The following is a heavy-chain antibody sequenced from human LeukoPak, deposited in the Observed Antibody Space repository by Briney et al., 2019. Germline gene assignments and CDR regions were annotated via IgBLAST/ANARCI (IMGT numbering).Heavy chain of an antibody. Sequence: SGRSLRLSCAASGFTFSSYGMHWVRQAPAKGLEWVAVISYDGSNKYYADSVKGRFTISRDNSKNTLYLQMNSLRAEDTAVYYCAKEDEYSNYEEDYWGQGTLVTVSS. CDR2: ISYDGSNK. CDR3: AKEDEYSNYEEDY. J-gene: IGHJ4*02. D-gene: IGHD4-11*01. CDR1: GFTFSSYG. V-gene: IGHV3-30*18.